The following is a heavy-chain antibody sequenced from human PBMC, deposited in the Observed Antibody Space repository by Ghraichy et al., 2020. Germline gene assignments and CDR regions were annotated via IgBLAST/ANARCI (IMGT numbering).Heavy chain of an antibody. CDR1: GFTFSSYA. CDR3: ARVPYSSGWYGGDD. J-gene: IGHJ4*02. Sequence: LSLTCAASGFTFSSYAMHWVRQAPGKGLEWVAVISYDGSNKYYADSVKGRFTISRDNSKNTLYLQMNSLRAEDTAVYYCARVPYSSGWYGGDDWGQGTLVTVSS. V-gene: IGHV3-30*04. D-gene: IGHD6-19*01. CDR2: ISYDGSNK.